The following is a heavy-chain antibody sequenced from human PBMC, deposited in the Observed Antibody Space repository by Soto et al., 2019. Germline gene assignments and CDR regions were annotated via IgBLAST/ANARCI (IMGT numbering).Heavy chain of an antibody. J-gene: IGHJ4*02. D-gene: IGHD6-13*01. V-gene: IGHV3-23*01. CDR2: ISGSGGST. Sequence: LRLSCAASGFTFSSYAMGWVRQAPGKGLEWVSAISGSGGSTYYADSVKGRFTISRDNSKNTLYLQMNSLRAEDTAVYYCAKETGYSSSWYTPFDYWGQGTLVTVSS. CDR1: GFTFSSYA. CDR3: AKETGYSSSWYTPFDY.